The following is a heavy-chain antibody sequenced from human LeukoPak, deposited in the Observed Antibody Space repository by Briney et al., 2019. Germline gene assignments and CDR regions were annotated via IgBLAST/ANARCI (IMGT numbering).Heavy chain of an antibody. CDR1: GFTFDDYA. J-gene: IGHJ3*02. CDR2: ISWNSGSI. CDR3: AKDSNLDSSGYYYLIDAFDI. V-gene: IGHV3-9*01. Sequence: GGSLSLSCAASGFTFDDYAMHWVRQAPGKGLEWVSGISWNSGSIGYADSVKGRFTISRDNAKNSLYLQMNSLRAEDTALYYCAKDSNLDSSGYYYLIDAFDIWGQGTMVTVSS. D-gene: IGHD3-22*01.